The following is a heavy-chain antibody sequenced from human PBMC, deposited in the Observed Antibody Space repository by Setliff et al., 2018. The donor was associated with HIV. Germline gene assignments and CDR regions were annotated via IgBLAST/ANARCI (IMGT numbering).Heavy chain of an antibody. J-gene: IGHJ4*02. V-gene: IGHV4-38-2*02. CDR1: GYSMSGGYN. CDR3: VRGGGEHYSLFSGYYTPWGDF. CDR2: IYHVGTT. Sequence: PSETLSLTCTVSGYSMSGGYNWGWIRQSPEKGLEWIGNIYHVGTTYYNPSLKSRVTLSVDPSKSQFSLKLTSVTAADTATYYCVRGGGEHYSLFSGYYTPWGDFWGQGTLVTVSS. D-gene: IGHD3-3*01.